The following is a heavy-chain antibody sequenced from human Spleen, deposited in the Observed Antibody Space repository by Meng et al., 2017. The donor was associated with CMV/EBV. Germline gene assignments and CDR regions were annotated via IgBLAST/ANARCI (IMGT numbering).Heavy chain of an antibody. CDR2: INHSGST. Sequence: QVPLKQWGAGLLKPSETLSLTCAVYGGSFSGYYWSWIRQPPGKGLEWIGEINHSGSTNYNPSLKSRVTISVDTSKNQFSLKLSSVTAADTAVYYCARGPQFGWYWGQGTLVTVSS. D-gene: IGHD3-10*01. CDR1: GGSFSGYY. J-gene: IGHJ4*02. CDR3: ARGPQFGWY. V-gene: IGHV4-34*01.